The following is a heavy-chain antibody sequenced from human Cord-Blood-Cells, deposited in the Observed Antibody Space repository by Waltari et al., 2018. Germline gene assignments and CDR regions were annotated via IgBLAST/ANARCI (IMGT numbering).Heavy chain of an antibody. J-gene: IGHJ1*01. V-gene: IGHV4-39*01. Sequence: QLQLQESGPGLVKPSETLPLTCTVSGGSISSSSYYRGWIRPPPGKGLEWIGSIYYSGSTYYNPSLKSRVTISVDTSKNQFSLKLSSVTAADTAVYYCARQYCSGGSCYEYFQHWGQGTLVTVSS. CDR3: ARQYCSGGSCYEYFQH. D-gene: IGHD2-15*01. CDR1: GGSISSSSYY. CDR2: IYYSGST.